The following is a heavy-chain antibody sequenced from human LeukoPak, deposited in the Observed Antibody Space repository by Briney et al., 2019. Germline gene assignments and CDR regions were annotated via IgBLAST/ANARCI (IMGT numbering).Heavy chain of an antibody. CDR3: AITNDAFDI. CDR2: ISVHNGNT. CDR1: GYPFRSYE. V-gene: IGHV1-18*01. D-gene: IGHD1-1*01. J-gene: IGHJ3*02. Sequence: GASVKVSCKASGYPFRSYETSWVRQAPGQGLEWMGCISVHNGNTTSAQKLRGRVTLTTDTSTSTVYMELRRLRTDDTAMYYCAITNDAFDIWGQGTMVTVFS.